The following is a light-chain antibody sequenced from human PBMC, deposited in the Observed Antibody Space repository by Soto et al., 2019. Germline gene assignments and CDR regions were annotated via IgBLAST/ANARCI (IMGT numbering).Light chain of an antibody. Sequence: EIGLTQSPGTLSLSPGERATLSCRASQSVSSSYLAWYQQKPGQAPRLLIYGASSRATGIPDRFSGSGSGTAFTLTISRLEPEDFAVYYCQQYGSSPINFGQGTRLEIK. J-gene: IGKJ5*01. CDR1: QSVSSSY. V-gene: IGKV3-20*01. CDR2: GAS. CDR3: QQYGSSPIN.